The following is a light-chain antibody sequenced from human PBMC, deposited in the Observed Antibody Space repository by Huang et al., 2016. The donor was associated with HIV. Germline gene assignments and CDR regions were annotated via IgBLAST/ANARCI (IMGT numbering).Light chain of an antibody. Sequence: DIQMTQFPISLSASVGDTVTITCRAGQNISEYLNWYQQIPGRAPNLLVYGASPLQTGVPSRFSGSGSGTRFTLTITSLQPEDSATYYCQHSYGTPRTFGQGTKLEI. J-gene: IGKJ2*01. CDR3: QHSYGTPRT. V-gene: IGKV1-39*01. CDR2: GAS. CDR1: QNISEY.